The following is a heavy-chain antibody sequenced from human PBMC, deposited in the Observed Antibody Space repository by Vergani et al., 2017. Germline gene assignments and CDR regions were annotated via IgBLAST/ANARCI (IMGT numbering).Heavy chain of an antibody. CDR2: IYPGDSDT. J-gene: IGHJ4*02. CDR3: ASPSYSSSAAASKENFGFYY. V-gene: IGHV5-51*03. D-gene: IGHD6-6*01. Sequence: EVQLVQSGAEVKKPGESLKISCKGSGYSFTSYWIGWLLQMPGKGLEWMGMIYPGDSDTRYSPSFQGQVTISADKSISTAYLQWSSLKASDTAMYYCASPSYSSSAAASKENFGFYYWGQGTLVTVSS. CDR1: GYSFTSYW.